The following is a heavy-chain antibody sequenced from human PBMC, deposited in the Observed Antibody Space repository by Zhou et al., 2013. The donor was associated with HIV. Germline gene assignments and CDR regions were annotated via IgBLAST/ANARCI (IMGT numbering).Heavy chain of an antibody. Sequence: QVQLVQSGAEVKKPGSSVKVSCKASGGTFSNYAISWVRQAPGQGLEWMGGIIPIFGTANYAQKFQGRVTMSRNISTTTAHMELSSLTSEDTAVYYCGRRGSWGDRTTIIRGGVDVWGQGTTVSVSS. CDR2: IIPIFGTA. D-gene: IGHD3-10*01. J-gene: IGHJ6*02. V-gene: IGHV1-69*05. CDR3: GRRGSWGDRTTIIRGGVDV. CDR1: GGTFSNYA.